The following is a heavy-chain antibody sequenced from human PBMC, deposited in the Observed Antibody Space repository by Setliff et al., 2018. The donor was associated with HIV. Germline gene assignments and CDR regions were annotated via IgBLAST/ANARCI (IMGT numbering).Heavy chain of an antibody. CDR1: GGSISGHY. CDR2: AFHSGSI. D-gene: IGHD5-12*01. CDR3: ARADSGYDLGELYYFDS. Sequence: ETLSLTCTVSGGSISGHYWSWIRQSPGKGLEYLAFAFHSGSIEYNPSLNSRVTMSVDTSKNQFYLQLTSVTAADTAVYYCARADSGYDLGELYYFDSWGQGTLVTVSS. J-gene: IGHJ4*02. V-gene: IGHV4-59*11.